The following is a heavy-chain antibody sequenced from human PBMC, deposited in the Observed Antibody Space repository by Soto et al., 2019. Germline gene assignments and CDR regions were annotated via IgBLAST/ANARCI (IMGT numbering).Heavy chain of an antibody. CDR3: ARDQGIYLGVATFLAYYDGMDV. CDR1: GGSISSGDYY. Sequence: PSETLSLTCTVSGGSISSGDYYWSWIRQPPGKGLEWIGYIYYSGSTYYNPSLKSRVTISVDTSKNQFSLKLSSVTAADTAVYYCARDQGIYLGVATFLAYYDGMDVWGQGTTVTVSS. V-gene: IGHV4-30-4*01. J-gene: IGHJ6*02. D-gene: IGHD5-12*01. CDR2: IYYSGST.